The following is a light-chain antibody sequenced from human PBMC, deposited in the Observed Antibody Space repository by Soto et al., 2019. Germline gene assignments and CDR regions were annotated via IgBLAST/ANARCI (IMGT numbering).Light chain of an antibody. Sequence: QSALTQPAAVSGPPGQTITISCTGTSSDIGRDNYVSWYQQHPGTAPKLVIYEVRNRPSGISNRFSASKSGNTASLTISGLQAEAESDYYCSSYTSSASGVFGGGTKLTVL. CDR3: SSYTSSASGV. CDR2: EVR. J-gene: IGLJ3*02. CDR1: SSDIGRDNY. V-gene: IGLV2-14*01.